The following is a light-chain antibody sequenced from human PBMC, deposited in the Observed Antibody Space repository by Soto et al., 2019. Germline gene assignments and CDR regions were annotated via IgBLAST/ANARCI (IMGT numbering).Light chain of an antibody. CDR2: GNT. CDR3: QSYENSRTGFYV. Sequence: QSVLTQPPSVSGAPGQRVTISCTGSSSDIGAGFDVHWYQHLPGTAPKLLIYGNTNRPSGVPGRFSGSKSGTSASLVITGLHAEYEADYYCQSYENSRTGFYVFGTGTKLTVL. V-gene: IGLV1-40*01. CDR1: SSDIGAGFD. J-gene: IGLJ1*01.